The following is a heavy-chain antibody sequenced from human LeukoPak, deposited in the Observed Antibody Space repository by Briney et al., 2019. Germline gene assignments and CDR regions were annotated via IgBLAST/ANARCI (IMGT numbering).Heavy chain of an antibody. D-gene: IGHD3-9*01. CDR2: VSSYNGDT. J-gene: IGHJ5*02. V-gene: IGHV1-18*01. CDR3: AKDWHILTGRNCFDP. CDR1: GGTFSSYA. Sequence: VASVKVSCKASGGTFSSYAISWVRQAPGQGLEWMGWVSSYNGDTNYAQKFHGRVTMTTDTSTTTAYMELRSLTFDDTAIYYCAKDWHILTGRNCFDPWGQGTLVTVSS.